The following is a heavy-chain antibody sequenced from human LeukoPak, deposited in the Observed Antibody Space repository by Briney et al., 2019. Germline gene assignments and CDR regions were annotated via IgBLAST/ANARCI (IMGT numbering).Heavy chain of an antibody. CDR3: ARVTDFWSGWNAFDI. V-gene: IGHV4-61*02. CDR2: IYTSGIT. CDR1: GGSVSSGSYY. J-gene: IGHJ3*02. Sequence: PSETLSLTCTVSGGSVSSGSYYWSWIRQPAGKGLEWIGRIYTSGITNYNPSLKGRVTISVDTSKNQFSLKLSSVTAADTAVYYCARVTDFWSGWNAFDIWGQGTMVTVSS. D-gene: IGHD3-3*01.